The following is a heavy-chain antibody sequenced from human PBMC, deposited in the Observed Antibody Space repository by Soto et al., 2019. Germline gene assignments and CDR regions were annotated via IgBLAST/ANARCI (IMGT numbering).Heavy chain of an antibody. J-gene: IGHJ4*02. V-gene: IGHV3-21*01. CDR1: GFTFSSYS. D-gene: IGHD3-3*01. CDR3: ARYHYDFWSGYYKPEYYFDY. Sequence: GGSLRLSCAASGFTFSSYSMNWVRRAPGKGLEWVSSISSSSSYIYYADSVKGRFTISRDNAKNSLYLQMNSLRAEDTAVYYCARYHYDFWSGYYKPEYYFDYWGQGTLVTVSS. CDR2: ISSSSSYI.